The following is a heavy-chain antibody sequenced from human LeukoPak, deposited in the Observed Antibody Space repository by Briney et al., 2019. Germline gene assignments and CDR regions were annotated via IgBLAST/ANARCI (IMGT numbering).Heavy chain of an antibody. CDR2: IQNSAIYRAKI. CDR3: ARLSSTLYYSMDV. D-gene: IGHD6-6*01. V-gene: IGHV4-59*08. Sequence: SETLSLTCTVSGASIRSYYWSWVRQPPGEGLEWVGYIQNSAIYRAKIKSSPSLQSRVSLSIDTSKNQVSLTVNSVTAADTAVYYCARLSSTLYYSMDVWGPGTAVTVSS. J-gene: IGHJ6*02. CDR1: GASIRSYY.